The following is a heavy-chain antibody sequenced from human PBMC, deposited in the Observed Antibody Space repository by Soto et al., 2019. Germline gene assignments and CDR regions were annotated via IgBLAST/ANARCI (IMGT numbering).Heavy chain of an antibody. CDR1: GYTFTDYD. D-gene: IGHD3-16*01. CDR3: ARNLYNTGDFDH. Sequence: QVQLMQSGAEVRNPGASVKVSGRASGYTFTDYDINWVRQATGQGLEWLGWMTPNSGNTGYALKFQGRVTLTRDISRSTPYMELSSLTSEDSAVYYCARNLYNTGDFDHWGQGTLVTVSS. V-gene: IGHV1-8*02. J-gene: IGHJ5*02. CDR2: MTPNSGNT.